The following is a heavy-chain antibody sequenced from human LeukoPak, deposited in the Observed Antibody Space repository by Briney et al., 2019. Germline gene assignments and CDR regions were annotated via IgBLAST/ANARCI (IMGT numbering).Heavy chain of an antibody. V-gene: IGHV3-30*09. CDR3: AKDPAWMGLRLGELVGGALN. Sequence: GGSLRLSCAASGFTFSSYAMHWVRQAPGKGLEWVAVISYDGSNKYYADSVKGRFAISRDNSKNTLYLQMNSLRAEDTAVYYCAKDPAWMGLRLGELVGGALNWGQGTLVTVS. J-gene: IGHJ4*02. D-gene: IGHD3-16*01. CDR2: ISYDGSNK. CDR1: GFTFSSYA.